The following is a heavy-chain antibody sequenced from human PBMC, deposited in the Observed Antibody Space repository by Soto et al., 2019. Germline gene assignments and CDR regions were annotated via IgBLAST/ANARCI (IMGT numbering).Heavy chain of an antibody. D-gene: IGHD2-15*01. V-gene: IGHV2-5*02. CDR1: GFSLSTSGVG. J-gene: IGHJ3*02. CDR3: AHLGYCSGGSCLRDAFDI. Sequence: QITLKESGPTLVKPTQPLTLTCTFSGFSLSTSGVGVGWIRQPPGKALEWLALIYWDDDKRYSPSLKSRLTITKDTSKNQVVLTMTNMDPVDTATYYCAHLGYCSGGSCLRDAFDIWGQGTMVTVSS. CDR2: IYWDDDK.